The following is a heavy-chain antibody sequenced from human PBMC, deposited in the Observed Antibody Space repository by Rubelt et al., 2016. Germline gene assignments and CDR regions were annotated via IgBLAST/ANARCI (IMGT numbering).Heavy chain of an antibody. J-gene: IGHJ4*02. D-gene: IGHD4-17*01. CDR2: INHSGST. Sequence: EWIGEINHSGSTNYNPSLKSRVTISVDTSKNQFSLKLSSVTAADTAVYYCARERGSTVTTLDYWGQGTLVTVSS. CDR3: ARERGSTVTTLDY. V-gene: IGHV4-34*09.